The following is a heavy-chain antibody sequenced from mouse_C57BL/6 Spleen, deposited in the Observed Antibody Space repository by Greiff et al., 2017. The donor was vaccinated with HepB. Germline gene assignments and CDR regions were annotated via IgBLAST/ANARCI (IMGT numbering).Heavy chain of an antibody. CDR3: ARRRGDYAMDY. J-gene: IGHJ4*01. V-gene: IGHV1-9*01. CDR1: GYTFTGYR. Sequence: QVQLPQSGAELMKPGASVKLSCKATGYTFTGYRLEGVKQRPGHGLEWIGEILPGSGSTNYNEKFKGKATFTADTSSNTAYMKPSSLTTEDSAIYYCARRRGDYAMDYWGQGTSVTVSS. CDR2: ILPGSGST.